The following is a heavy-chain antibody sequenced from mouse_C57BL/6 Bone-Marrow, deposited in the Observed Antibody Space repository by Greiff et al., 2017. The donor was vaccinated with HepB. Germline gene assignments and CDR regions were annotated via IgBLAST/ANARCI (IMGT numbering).Heavy chain of an antibody. CDR2: ISDGGSYT. J-gene: IGHJ1*03. CDR3: ARRLYWYFDV. Sequence: DVKLVESGGGLVKPGGSLKLSCAASGFTFSSYAMSWVRQTPEKRLEWVATISDGGSYTYYPDNVKGRFTISRDNAKNNLYLQMSHLKSEDTAMYYCARRLYWYFDVWGTGTTVTVSS. CDR1: GFTFSSYA. V-gene: IGHV5-4*03.